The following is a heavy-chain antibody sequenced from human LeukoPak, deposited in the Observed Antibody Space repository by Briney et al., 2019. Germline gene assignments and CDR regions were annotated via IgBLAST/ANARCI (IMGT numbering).Heavy chain of an antibody. CDR2: INPNSGGT. Sequence: ASVKVSCKASGYTFTGYYMHWVRLAPGQGLEWMGWINPNSGGTNYAQKFQGRVTMTRDTSISTAYMELSRLRSDDTAVYYCARDLDHGDYVGGYYGMDVWGQGTTVTVSS. J-gene: IGHJ6*02. CDR3: ARDLDHGDYVGGYYGMDV. V-gene: IGHV1-2*02. CDR1: GYTFTGYY. D-gene: IGHD4-17*01.